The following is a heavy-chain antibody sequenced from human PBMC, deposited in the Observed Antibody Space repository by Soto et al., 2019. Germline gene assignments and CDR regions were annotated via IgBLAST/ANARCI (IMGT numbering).Heavy chain of an antibody. CDR1: GFTFSSYG. J-gene: IGHJ3*02. CDR2: IWYDGSNK. Sequence: GGSLRLSCAASGFTFSSYGMHWVRQAPGKGLEWVAVIWYDGSNKYYADSVKGRFTISRDNSKNTLYLQMNSLRAEDTAVYYCARDKSRSGGIYQNAFGIWGQGTMVTVSS. D-gene: IGHD2-15*01. CDR3: ARDKSRSGGIYQNAFGI. V-gene: IGHV3-33*01.